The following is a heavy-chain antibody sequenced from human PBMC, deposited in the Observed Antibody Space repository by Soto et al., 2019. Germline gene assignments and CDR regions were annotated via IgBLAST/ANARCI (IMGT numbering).Heavy chain of an antibody. CDR3: ARHYGGPPRGIDY. CDR2: IYYSGST. D-gene: IGHD4-17*01. J-gene: IGHJ4*02. V-gene: IGHV4-39*01. CDR1: GGSVSSGSYY. Sequence: SETLSLTCTVSGGSVSSGSYYWSWIRQPPGKGLEWIGSIYYSGSTYYNPSLKSRVTISVDTSKNQFSLKLSSVTVADTAVYYCARHYGGPPRGIDYWGQGTLVTVSS.